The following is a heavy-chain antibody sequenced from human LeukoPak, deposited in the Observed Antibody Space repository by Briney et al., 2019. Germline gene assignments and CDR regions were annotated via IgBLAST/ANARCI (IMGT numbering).Heavy chain of an antibody. J-gene: IGHJ6*02. V-gene: IGHV1-18*01. CDR1: GYTFTSYG. D-gene: IGHD6-13*01. CDR2: ISAYNGNT. Sequence: ASVKVSCKASGYTFTSYGISWVRQAPGQGLEWMGWISAYNGNTNYAQKLQGRVTMTTDTSTSTAYMELRSLRSDDTAVYYCARVAAAIRTYYCYGMDVWGQGTTVTVSS. CDR3: ARVAAAIRTYYCYGMDV.